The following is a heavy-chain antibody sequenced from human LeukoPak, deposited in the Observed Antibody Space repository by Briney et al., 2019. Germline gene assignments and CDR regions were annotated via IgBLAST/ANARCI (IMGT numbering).Heavy chain of an antibody. D-gene: IGHD3-10*01. Sequence: ASVNVSCEASGYTFTSYGISWVRQAPGQGLEWMGWISAYNGNTNYAQKLQGRVTMTTDTSTSTAYMELRSLRSDDTAVYYCARGRGRGGSYWFDRWGQGTLVTVSS. CDR1: GYTFTSYG. CDR3: ARGRGRGGSYWFDR. V-gene: IGHV1-18*01. CDR2: ISAYNGNT. J-gene: IGHJ5*02.